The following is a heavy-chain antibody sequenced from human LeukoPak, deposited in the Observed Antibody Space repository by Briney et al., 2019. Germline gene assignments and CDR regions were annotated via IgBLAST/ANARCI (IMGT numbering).Heavy chain of an antibody. Sequence: ASVNVSCKASGGTFSSNTISWVRQAPGQGLECMGGIIPIFGTANYAQKFQGRVTITADKSTSTAYMELSSLRSEDTAVYYCATPQLDAFDIWGQGTMVTVSS. V-gene: IGHV1-69*06. CDR1: GGTFSSNT. D-gene: IGHD1-1*01. J-gene: IGHJ3*02. CDR2: IIPIFGTA. CDR3: ATPQLDAFDI.